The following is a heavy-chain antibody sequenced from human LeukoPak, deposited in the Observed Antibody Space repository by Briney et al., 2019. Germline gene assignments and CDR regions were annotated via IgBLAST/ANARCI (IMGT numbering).Heavy chain of an antibody. J-gene: IGHJ4*02. Sequence: GGPLRLSYAASGYTFSNAWMGGVGRAPGKGLEWVGRIKSKTDGGTTDYAAPVKGRFTISRDDSKNTLYLQMNSLKTEDTAVYYCTTELAASDYWGQGTLVTVSS. V-gene: IGHV3-15*01. CDR1: GYTFSNAW. CDR3: TTELAASDY. CDR2: IKSKTDGGTT. D-gene: IGHD2-15*01.